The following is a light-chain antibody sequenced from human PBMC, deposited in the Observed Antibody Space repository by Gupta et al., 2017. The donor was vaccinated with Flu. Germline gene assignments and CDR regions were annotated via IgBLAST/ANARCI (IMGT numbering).Light chain of an antibody. CDR2: DVN. V-gene: IGLV2-11*01. CDR1: RSDVGVYNY. J-gene: IGLJ1*01. Sequence: GQSVTVSCTGTRSDVGVYNYVSWYQQFPGKAPKLIIYDVNKRPSGVPDRFSGSKSGNTASLTISGRQAEDEADYYCCSYGSDYVFGTGTKVTVL. CDR3: CSYGSDYV.